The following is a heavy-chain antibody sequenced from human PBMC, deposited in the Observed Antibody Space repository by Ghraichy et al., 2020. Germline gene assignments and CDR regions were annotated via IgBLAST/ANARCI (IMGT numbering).Heavy chain of an antibody. D-gene: IGHD5-18*01. CDR1: GYTFTSYG. J-gene: IGHJ3*02. CDR2: ISAYNGNT. V-gene: IGHV1-18*01. Sequence: ASVKVSCKASGYTFTSYGISWVRQAPGQRLEWMGWISAYNGNTNYAQKLQGRVTMTTDTSTSTAYMELRSLRSDDTAVYYCARDSDVYSYGYEGAFDIWGQGTMVTVSS. CDR3: ARDSDVYSYGYEGAFDI.